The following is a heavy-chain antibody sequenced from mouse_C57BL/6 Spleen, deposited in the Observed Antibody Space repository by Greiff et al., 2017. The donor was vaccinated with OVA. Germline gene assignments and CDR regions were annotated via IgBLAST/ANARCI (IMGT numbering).Heavy chain of an antibody. Sequence: QVQLQQSGAELVKPGASVKLSCKASGYTFTSYWMQWVKQRPGQGLEWIGEIDPSDSYTNYNQKFKGKATLTVDTSSSTAYMQLSSLTSEDSAVYYCARRGYLDYWGQGTTLTVSS. CDR3: ARRGYLDY. CDR2: IDPSDSYT. J-gene: IGHJ2*01. V-gene: IGHV1-50*01. CDR1: GYTFTSYW.